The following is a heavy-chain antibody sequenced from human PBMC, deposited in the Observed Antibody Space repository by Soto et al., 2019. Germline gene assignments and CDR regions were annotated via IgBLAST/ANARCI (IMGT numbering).Heavy chain of an antibody. CDR2: IYYSGST. Sequence: SETLSLTCTVSGGSISSYYWSWIRQPPGKGLEWIGYIYYSGSTNYNPSLKSRVTISVDTSKNQFSLKLSSVTAADTAVYYCARVGMITFGGVSSYYFDYRGQGTLVTVSS. J-gene: IGHJ4*02. CDR3: ARVGMITFGGVSSYYFDY. CDR1: GGSISSYY. V-gene: IGHV4-59*01. D-gene: IGHD3-16*01.